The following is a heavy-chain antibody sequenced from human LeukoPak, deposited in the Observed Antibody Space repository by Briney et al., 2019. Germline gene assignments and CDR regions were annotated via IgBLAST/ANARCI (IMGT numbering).Heavy chain of an antibody. CDR3: ATDYYDRSGDYTVDY. D-gene: IGHD3-22*01. J-gene: IGHJ4*02. CDR1: GFTFSSYE. V-gene: IGHV3-48*03. CDR2: ISGSGVTM. Sequence: GGSLRLSCAASGFTFSSYEMNWVRQAPGRGLEWVSYISGSGVTMYYADSVKGRFTISRDDAKNSLYLQMNSLRAEDTAVYYCATDYYDRSGDYTVDYWGQGTLVTVSS.